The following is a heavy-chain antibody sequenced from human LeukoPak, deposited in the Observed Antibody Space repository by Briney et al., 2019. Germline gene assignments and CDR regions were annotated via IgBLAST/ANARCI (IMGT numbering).Heavy chain of an antibody. CDR1: GFTFSSYS. CDR3: AREYYDFWSGYPPNAFDI. J-gene: IGHJ3*02. CDR2: ISSSSSTI. Sequence: HTGGSLRLSCAASGFTFSSYSMNWVRQAPGKGLEWVSYISSSSSTIYYADSVKGRFTISRDNAKNSLYLQMNSLRAEDTAVYYCAREYYDFWSGYPPNAFDIWGQGTMVTVSS. D-gene: IGHD3-3*01. V-gene: IGHV3-48*01.